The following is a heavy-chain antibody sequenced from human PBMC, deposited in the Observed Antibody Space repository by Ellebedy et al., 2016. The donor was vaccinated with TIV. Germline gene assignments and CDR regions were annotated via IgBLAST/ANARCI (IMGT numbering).Heavy chain of an antibody. CDR3: ARGKDVLRYFDWQLYYYYMDV. D-gene: IGHD3-9*01. V-gene: IGHV3-30*04. CDR2: ISYDGSSK. CDR1: GFTFSSYA. Sequence: GGSLRLSXVASGFTFSSYAMHWVRQIPGKGLEWVAVISYDGSSKYYADSVKGRFTISGDNSENTLDLQMNSLRAEDTAVYHCARGKDVLRYFDWQLYYYYMDVWGKGTTVSVSS. J-gene: IGHJ6*03.